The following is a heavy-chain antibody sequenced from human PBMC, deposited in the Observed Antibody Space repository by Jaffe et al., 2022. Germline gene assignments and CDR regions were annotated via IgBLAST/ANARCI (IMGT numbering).Heavy chain of an antibody. J-gene: IGHJ4*02. D-gene: IGHD4-17*01. CDR3: ARDGSGMTTVTHLDY. CDR2: INAGNGNT. Sequence: QVQLVQSGAEVKKPGASVKVSCKASGYTFTSYAMHWVRQAPGQRLEWMGWINAGNGNTKYSQKFQGRVTITRDTSASTAYMELSSLRSEDTAVYYCARDGSGMTTVTHLDYWGQGTLVTVSS. CDR1: GYTFTSYA. V-gene: IGHV1-3*01.